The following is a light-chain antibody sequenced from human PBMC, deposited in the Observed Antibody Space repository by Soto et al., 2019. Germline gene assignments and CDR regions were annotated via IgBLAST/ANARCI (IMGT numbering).Light chain of an antibody. CDR1: QSVSSN. CDR2: GAS. J-gene: IGKJ1*01. CDR3: QDYSDWPTWT. Sequence: EIVMTQSPASLSLSPGESATLSCRASQSVSSNLAWYQQKPGQAPRLLIYGASTRAAGIPARFSGSGSGTEFTLIISSLQSEDFAVYYCQDYSDWPTWTLGQGTKVDIK. V-gene: IGKV3-15*01.